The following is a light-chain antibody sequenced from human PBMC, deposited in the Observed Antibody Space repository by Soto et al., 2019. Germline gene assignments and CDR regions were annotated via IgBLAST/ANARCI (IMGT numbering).Light chain of an antibody. CDR2: DAS. CDR1: QGIGSY. Sequence: DIQMTQSPSSLSASIGDRVTITCRASQGIGSYLAWFQQKPGNAPNSLIYDASNLQSGVPSKFSGSGSGTVFTLTITSLQPEDFATYYCQQYTSYPLTFGGGTRVEI. V-gene: IGKV1-16*02. CDR3: QQYTSYPLT. J-gene: IGKJ4*01.